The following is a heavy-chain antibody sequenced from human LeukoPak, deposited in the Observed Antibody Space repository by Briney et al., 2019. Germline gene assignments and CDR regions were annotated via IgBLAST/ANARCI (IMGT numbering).Heavy chain of an antibody. CDR3: AREYCSSTSCYSDY. Sequence: ASVKVSCKASGYTFTGYYMHWVRQAPGQGLEWMGWINPNNGDTNYAQKFQGRVTMTRDTSISTAYMELSRLRSDDTAVYYCAREYCSSTSCYSDYWGQGTLVTVSS. V-gene: IGHV1-2*02. CDR2: INPNNGDT. J-gene: IGHJ4*02. D-gene: IGHD2-2*01. CDR1: GYTFTGYY.